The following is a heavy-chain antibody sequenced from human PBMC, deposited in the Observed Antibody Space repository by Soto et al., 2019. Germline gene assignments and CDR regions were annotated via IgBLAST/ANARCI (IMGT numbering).Heavy chain of an antibody. V-gene: IGHV3-11*05. Sequence: PGGSLRLSCAASGFTFSDYYMSWIRQAPGKGLEWVSYISSSSSYTNYADSVKGRFTISRDNAKNSLYLQMNSLRAEDTAVYYCARDIAAAGLLYYYYGMDVWGQGTTVTVSS. CDR3: ARDIAAAGLLYYYYGMDV. J-gene: IGHJ6*02. CDR1: GFTFSDYY. CDR2: ISSSSSYT. D-gene: IGHD6-13*01.